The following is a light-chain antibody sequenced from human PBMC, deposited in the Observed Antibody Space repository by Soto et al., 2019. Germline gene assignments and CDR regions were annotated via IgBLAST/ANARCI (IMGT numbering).Light chain of an antibody. V-gene: IGKV3-20*01. CDR3: QQYGSTPLT. CDR2: DAS. Sequence: EIVLTQSPGTLSLSPGERATLSCRASQSVRNNYLAWYQQKPGQAPRFLIYDASSRATGIPDRFSGSGSGTDFTITISRLEPEDFAVYYCQQYGSTPLTFGGGTKVDIK. CDR1: QSVRNNY. J-gene: IGKJ4*01.